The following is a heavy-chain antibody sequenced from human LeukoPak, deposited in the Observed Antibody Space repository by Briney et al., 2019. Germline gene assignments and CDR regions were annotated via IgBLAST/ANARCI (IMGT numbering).Heavy chain of an antibody. D-gene: IGHD3-10*01. CDR2: IYPGDSDT. CDR1: GYSFTSYW. CDR3: GLRVSLHQFDY. V-gene: IGHV5-51*01. J-gene: IGHJ4*02. Sequence: GESLKISCKGSGYSFTSYWIGWVRQMPGKGLGWMGIIYPGDSDTRYSPSFQGQVTISADKSISTAYLQWSSLKASDTAMYYCGLRVSLHQFDYWGQGTLVTVSP.